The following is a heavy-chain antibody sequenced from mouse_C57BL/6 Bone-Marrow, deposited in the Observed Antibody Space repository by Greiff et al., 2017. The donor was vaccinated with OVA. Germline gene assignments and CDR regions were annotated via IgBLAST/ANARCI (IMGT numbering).Heavy chain of an antibody. J-gene: IGHJ4*01. Sequence: VQGVESGAELVRPGASVKLSCKASGYTFTDYYINWVKQRPGQGLEWIARIYPGSGNTYYNEKFKGKATLTAEKSSSTAYMQLSSLTSEDSAVYFCARAEYDGSSYDAMDYWGQGTSVTVSS. D-gene: IGHD1-1*01. CDR2: IYPGSGNT. V-gene: IGHV1-76*01. CDR1: GYTFTDYY. CDR3: ARAEYDGSSYDAMDY.